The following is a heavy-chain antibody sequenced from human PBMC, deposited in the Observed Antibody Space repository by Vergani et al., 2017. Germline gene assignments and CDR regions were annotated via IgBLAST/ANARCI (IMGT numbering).Heavy chain of an antibody. CDR2: IYYSGST. Sequence: QVQLQESGPGLVKPSETLSLTCTVSGGSISSYYWSWIRQPPGKGLEWIGYIYYSGSTNYNPSLKSRVTISVATSKNQFSLKLGSVTAADTAVYYCARASAGSLDYWGQGTLVTVSS. J-gene: IGHJ4*02. CDR3: ARASAGSLDY. D-gene: IGHD6-13*01. CDR1: GGSISSYY. V-gene: IGHV4-59*01.